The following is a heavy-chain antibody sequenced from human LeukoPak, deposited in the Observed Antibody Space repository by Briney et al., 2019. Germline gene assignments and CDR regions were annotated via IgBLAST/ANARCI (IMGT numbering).Heavy chain of an antibody. CDR1: GGTFSSYV. CDR3: TRESGSYHGNDY. Sequence: SVKVSCKASGGTFSSYVIGWVRQAPGQGLEWMGGIFPIFGTANYVQKFQGRVTITADEFTSTAYMELSSLRSDDTAVYYCTRESGSYHGNDYWGQGTLVTVSS. CDR2: IFPIFGTA. J-gene: IGHJ4*02. D-gene: IGHD1-26*01. V-gene: IGHV1-69*13.